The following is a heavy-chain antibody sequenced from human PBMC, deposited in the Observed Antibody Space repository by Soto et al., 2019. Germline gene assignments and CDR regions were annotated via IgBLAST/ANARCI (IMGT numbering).Heavy chain of an antibody. CDR1: GFTFGNYA. CDR2: ISYDGSDK. D-gene: IGHD6-19*01. CDR3: AGRIALSGPCGAFEN. V-gene: IGHV3-30*03. Sequence: QVQLVESGGGVVQPGRSLRLSCAASGFTFGNYAMYWVRQAPAKGLEWVAAISYDGSDKSYGDSVKGRFTISRDNSKNMLYLQTKSLRDEETARYTGAGRIALSGPCGAFENWGQGTMGSVSS. J-gene: IGHJ3*02.